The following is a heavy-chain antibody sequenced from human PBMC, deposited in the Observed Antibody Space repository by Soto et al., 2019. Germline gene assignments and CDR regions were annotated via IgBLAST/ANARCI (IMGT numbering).Heavy chain of an antibody. D-gene: IGHD2-2*01. CDR3: ARRGYCSSTSCLHKTYYYYYYGMDV. CDR1: GGSFSGYY. J-gene: IGHJ6*02. Sequence: SETLSLTCAVYGGSFSGYYWSWIRQPPGKGLEWIGEINHSGSTNYNPSLKSRVTISVDTSKNQFSLKLSSVTAADTAVYYCARRGYCSSTSCLHKTYYYYYYGMDVWGQGTTVTVSS. CDR2: INHSGST. V-gene: IGHV4-34*01.